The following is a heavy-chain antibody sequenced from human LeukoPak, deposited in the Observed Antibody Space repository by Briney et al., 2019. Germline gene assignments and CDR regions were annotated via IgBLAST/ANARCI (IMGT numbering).Heavy chain of an antibody. CDR1: GGSFSGYY. D-gene: IGHD3-22*01. Sequence: SETLSLTCAVYGGSFSGYYWSWIRQPPGKGLEWIGEINHSGSTNYNPSLKSRIIISVDTSKTQFSLKLSSVTAADTAVYYCTRELSGSQDCWGQGTLVTVSS. CDR3: TRELSGSQDC. V-gene: IGHV4-34*01. J-gene: IGHJ4*02. CDR2: INHSGST.